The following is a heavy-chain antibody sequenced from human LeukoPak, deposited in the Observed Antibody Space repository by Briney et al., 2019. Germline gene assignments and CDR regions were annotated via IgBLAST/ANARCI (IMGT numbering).Heavy chain of an antibody. CDR3: ARHWGGGSYFSHWFDP. CDR2: IYYSGST. D-gene: IGHD1-26*01. CDR1: GGSISRSNYY. J-gene: IGHJ5*02. Sequence: SETLSLTCTVSGGSISRSNYYWGWIRQPPGKGLEWIAGIYYSGSTYYNPSLKSRVTISVDTSKNQFSLKLSSVTAADTAVYYCARHWGGGSYFSHWFDPWGQGTLVTVSS. V-gene: IGHV4-39*01.